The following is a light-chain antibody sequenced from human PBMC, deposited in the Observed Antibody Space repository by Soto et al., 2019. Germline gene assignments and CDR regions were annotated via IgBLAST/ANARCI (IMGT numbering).Light chain of an antibody. V-gene: IGKV1-9*01. CDR3: QQLRMYPST. Sequence: SQLTQSPSSLSASVGDRVTMTCRASQDIAIYLASYQQKPGEAPKLLIYAASTLYGGVPSRFSGSGSGTDFALTINSLQAEDFATYYCQQLRMYPSTFGGGTKVDIK. CDR2: AAS. CDR1: QDIAIY. J-gene: IGKJ4*01.